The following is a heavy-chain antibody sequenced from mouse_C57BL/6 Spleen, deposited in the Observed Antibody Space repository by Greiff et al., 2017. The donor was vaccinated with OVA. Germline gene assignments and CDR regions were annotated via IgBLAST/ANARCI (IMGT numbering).Heavy chain of an antibody. CDR2: INPYNGGT. CDR1: GYTFTDYY. Sequence: EVQLQQSGPVLVKPGASVKMSCKASGYTFTDYYMNWVKQSHGKSLEWIGVINPYNGGTSYNQKFKGKATLTVDKSSSTAYMELNSLTSEDSAVYYCARLLYYSNPWYFDVWGTGTTVTVSS. V-gene: IGHV1-19*01. CDR3: ARLLYYSNPWYFDV. D-gene: IGHD2-5*01. J-gene: IGHJ1*03.